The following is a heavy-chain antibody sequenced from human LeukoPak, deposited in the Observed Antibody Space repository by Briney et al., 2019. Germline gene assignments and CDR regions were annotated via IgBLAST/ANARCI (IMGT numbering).Heavy chain of an antibody. Sequence: ASVKVSCKASGYTFTGYYMHWVRQAPGQGLEWMGWINPNSGGTNYAQKFQGRVTMTRDTSISTAYMELSRLRSDDTAVYYCARGVSGSYYYYYMDVWGKGTTVTVSS. V-gene: IGHV1-2*02. J-gene: IGHJ6*03. CDR2: INPNSGGT. D-gene: IGHD1-26*01. CDR3: ARGVSGSYYYYYMDV. CDR1: GYTFTGYY.